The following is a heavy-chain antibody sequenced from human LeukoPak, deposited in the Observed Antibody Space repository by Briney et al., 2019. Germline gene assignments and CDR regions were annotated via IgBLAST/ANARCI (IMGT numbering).Heavy chain of an antibody. J-gene: IGHJ1*01. CDR3: AREFSWSGRDI. CDR2: INTDGNST. D-gene: IGHD1-14*01. CDR1: GFTFSTYW. V-gene: IGHV3-74*01. Sequence: GGSLRLSCAASGFTFSTYWMHWVRQAPGKGLVWVSQINTDGNSTTYADSVKGRFTVSRDNAKNSVYLEMNSLKVEDMAVYYCAREFSWSGRDIWGQGTLVTVSS.